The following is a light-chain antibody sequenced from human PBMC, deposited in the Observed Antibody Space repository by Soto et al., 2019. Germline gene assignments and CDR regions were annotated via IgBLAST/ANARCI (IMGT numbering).Light chain of an antibody. CDR1: QSISRNF. CDR3: QQYGSSPRT. V-gene: IGKV3-20*01. J-gene: IGKJ1*01. Sequence: ENVLRQSPGTMSMSPGERGTLSCRASQSISRNFLAWYQQKPGQAPRLLIYGASSRATGIPDRFSGSGSGTDFTLTISRLEAEDFAVYYCQQYGSSPRTFGQGTKVEFK. CDR2: GAS.